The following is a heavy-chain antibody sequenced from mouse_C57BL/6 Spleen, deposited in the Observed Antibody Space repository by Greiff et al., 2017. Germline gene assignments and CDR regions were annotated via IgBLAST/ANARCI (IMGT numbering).Heavy chain of an antibody. Sequence: EVQGVESGGGLVQPSGSLKLSCAASGFSFNTYAMNWVRQAPGKGLEWVARIRSKSNNYATYYAESVKDRFTISRDDSESMLYLQMNNLKTEDTAMYYCVRSSSYAMDYWGQGTSVTVST. V-gene: IGHV10-1*01. J-gene: IGHJ4*01. CDR2: IRSKSNNYAT. CDR1: GFSFNTYA. D-gene: IGHD1-1*01. CDR3: VRSSSYAMDY.